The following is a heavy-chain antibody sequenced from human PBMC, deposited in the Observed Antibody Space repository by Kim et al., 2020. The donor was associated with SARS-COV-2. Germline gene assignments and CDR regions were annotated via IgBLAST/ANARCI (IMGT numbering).Heavy chain of an antibody. CDR2: INPNSGGT. CDR3: ARGGGDDCSSTSCYDSPFCDY. V-gene: IGHV1-2*02. J-gene: IGHJ4*02. D-gene: IGHD2-2*01. Sequence: ASVKGSCKASGYTFTGYYMHWVRQAPGQGLEWMGWINPNSGGTNYAQKFQGRVTMTRDTSISTAYMELSRLRSDDTAGYYRARGGGDDCSSTSCYDSPFCDYWGQGTLVTVSS. CDR1: GYTFTGYY.